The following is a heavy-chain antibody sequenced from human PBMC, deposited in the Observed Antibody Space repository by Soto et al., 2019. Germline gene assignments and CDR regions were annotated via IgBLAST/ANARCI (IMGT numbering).Heavy chain of an antibody. D-gene: IGHD2-15*01. CDR2: IYYSGST. Sequence: PSETLSLTCAVSGASMSSSDYDWGWIRQPPGKGLEWIGYIYYSGSTYYNPSLKSRVTISVDTSKNQFSLKLSSVTAADTAVYYCARDYCSGGSCYLNYWGQGTLVTVSS. J-gene: IGHJ4*02. CDR1: GASMSSSDYD. V-gene: IGHV4-31*11. CDR3: ARDYCSGGSCYLNY.